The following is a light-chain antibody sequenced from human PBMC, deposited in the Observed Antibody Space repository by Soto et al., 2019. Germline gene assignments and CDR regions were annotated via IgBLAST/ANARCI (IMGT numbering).Light chain of an antibody. V-gene: IGKV3-11*01. J-gene: IGKJ4*01. Sequence: EIVLTQSPATLSLSPGERATLSCRASQSVSSYVAWYEQKPGQAPRLLIYDASNRATGIPARFSGSGSGTDFTLTISSLEPEDFAVYYCQQRSNWQGLTFGGGTKVDI. CDR1: QSVSSY. CDR3: QQRSNWQGLT. CDR2: DAS.